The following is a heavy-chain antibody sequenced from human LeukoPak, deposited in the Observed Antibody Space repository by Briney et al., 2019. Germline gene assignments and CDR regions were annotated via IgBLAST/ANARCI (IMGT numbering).Heavy chain of an antibody. D-gene: IGHD6-19*01. CDR3: ARVSPLKIIAVADADDY. V-gene: IGHV1-46*03. J-gene: IGHJ4*02. CDR1: GYTFTIYY. CDR2: INPSGGST. Sequence: GASVKVSCKASGYTFTIYYMHWVRQAPGQGLEWMGIINPSGGSTSYTQKFQGRVTMTRDTSTSTVYMELSSLRSEDTAVYYCARVSPLKIIAVADADDYWGQGTLVTVSS.